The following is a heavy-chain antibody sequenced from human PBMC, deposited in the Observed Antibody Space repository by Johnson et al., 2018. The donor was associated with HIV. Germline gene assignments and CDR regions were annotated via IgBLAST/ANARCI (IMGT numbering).Heavy chain of an antibody. CDR2: IRYDGSNK. CDR1: RFTFSSYG. V-gene: IGHV3-30*02. CDR3: AKDRDRDDAFDI. J-gene: IGHJ3*02. Sequence: QVQLVESGGGVVQPGWSLRLSCAASRFTFSSYGMHWVRQAPGKGLEWVAFIRYDGSNKYYADSVKGRFTISRDNSKNTLYLQMNSLRAEDTAVYYCAKDRDRDDAFDIWGQGTMFTVSS.